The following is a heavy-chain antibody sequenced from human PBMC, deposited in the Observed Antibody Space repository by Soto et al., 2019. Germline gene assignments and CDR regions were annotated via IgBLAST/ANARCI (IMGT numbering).Heavy chain of an antibody. CDR2: INPDSGGT. V-gene: IGHV1-2*02. Sequence: GASVKVSCKASGYTFTDFYIYWVRQAPGQGLEWMGWINPDSGGTNYAQNFQGRVTMTRDTSITTAYMELTRLTSDETAVYYCSTPYWGTNSCHGWFAPWGQGTLVTVSS. J-gene: IGHJ5*02. CDR1: GYTFTDFY. CDR3: STPYWGTNSCHGWFAP. D-gene: IGHD2-2*01.